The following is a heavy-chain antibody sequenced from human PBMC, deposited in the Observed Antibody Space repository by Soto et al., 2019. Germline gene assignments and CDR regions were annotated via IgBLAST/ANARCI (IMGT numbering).Heavy chain of an antibody. CDR2: ISVNGGST. J-gene: IGHJ3*02. CDR3: AKSLSTGTGDAFDI. D-gene: IGHD1-1*01. CDR1: GFTFNSYA. Sequence: EVQLLGSGGGLVQPGGSLRLSCAASGFTFNSYAMTWVRQGPGKGLEWVSGISVNGGSTHYAGSVKGRFTISRDNSKNTLSLQMNSLRAEDTAVYYCAKSLSTGTGDAFDIWGQGTMVTVSS. V-gene: IGHV3-23*01.